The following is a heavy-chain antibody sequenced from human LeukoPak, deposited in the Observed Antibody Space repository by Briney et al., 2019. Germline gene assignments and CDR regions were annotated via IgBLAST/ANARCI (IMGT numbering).Heavy chain of an antibody. D-gene: IGHD5-12*01. J-gene: IGHJ6*02. CDR1: GFTFSTYS. V-gene: IGHV3-23*01. Sequence: GGSLRLSCAASGFTFSTYSLTWVRQAPGKGLEWVSVISSGGDNTYYADSVKGRFTLPRDRPQNMLYLQMNNLRAGDTAAYYCAKGKIPNIMGGNGIDVWGQGTTVTVSS. CDR2: ISSGGDNT. CDR3: AKGKIPNIMGGNGIDV.